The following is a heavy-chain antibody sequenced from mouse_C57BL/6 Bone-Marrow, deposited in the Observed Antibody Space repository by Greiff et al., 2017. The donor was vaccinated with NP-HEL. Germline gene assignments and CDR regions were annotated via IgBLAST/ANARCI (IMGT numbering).Heavy chain of an antibody. D-gene: IGHD2-5*01. CDR1: GYTFPSYW. J-gene: IGHJ2*01. Sequence: QVQLQQPGAELVKPGASVKMSFQASGYTFPSYWLTWVKQRPGQGPEWIGDIHPGCGSTNYNEKSTNKHTLTVDTVSSPAFMQLSSLTSEDSAVYYCARVRSNYNNWGQGTTLTGSS. CDR3: ARVRSNYNN. CDR2: IHPGCGST. V-gene: IGHV1-55*01.